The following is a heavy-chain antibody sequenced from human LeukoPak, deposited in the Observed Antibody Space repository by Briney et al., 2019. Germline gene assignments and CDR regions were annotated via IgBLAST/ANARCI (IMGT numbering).Heavy chain of an antibody. V-gene: IGHV3-23*01. CDR2: IVGSGDYT. Sequence: GGSLRLSCAASEFTFSSYDMSWVRQAPGKGLEWVSAIVGSGDYTYYADPVKGRFTISRDNSKNTLYLHMNSLRVEDTALYYCAKDSTIFGANTHFDYWGQGTPVTVSS. J-gene: IGHJ4*02. D-gene: IGHD3-3*01. CDR3: AKDSTIFGANTHFDY. CDR1: EFTFSSYD.